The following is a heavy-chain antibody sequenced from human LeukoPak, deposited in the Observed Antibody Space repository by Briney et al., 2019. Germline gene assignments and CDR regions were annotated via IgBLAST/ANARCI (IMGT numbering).Heavy chain of an antibody. V-gene: IGHV3-23*01. J-gene: IGHJ4*02. CDR1: GFTVSSNY. CDR2: ISGSGGST. D-gene: IGHD2-2*02. CDR3: AKRECSSSSCYTGRDY. Sequence: GGSLRLSCAASGFTVSSNYMSWVRQAPGKGLEWVSLISGSGGSTYYADSVKGRFTISRDNSKNTLYLQMNSLRAEDTAVYYCAKRECSSSSCYTGRDYWGQGTLVTVSS.